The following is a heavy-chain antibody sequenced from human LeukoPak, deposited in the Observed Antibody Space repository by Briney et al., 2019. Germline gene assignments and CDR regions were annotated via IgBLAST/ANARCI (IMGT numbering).Heavy chain of an antibody. Sequence: GGSLRLSCAASGFTFSTYGMHRVRQAPGKGLEWVAVISYDGSDKYYADSVKGRFTVARDNSKNTLYLQMNSLRPEDTAVYYCAKAVDSNYPHFGSWGQGTLVTVSS. V-gene: IGHV3-30*18. D-gene: IGHD4-11*01. J-gene: IGHJ4*02. CDR2: ISYDGSDK. CDR1: GFTFSTYG. CDR3: AKAVDSNYPHFGS.